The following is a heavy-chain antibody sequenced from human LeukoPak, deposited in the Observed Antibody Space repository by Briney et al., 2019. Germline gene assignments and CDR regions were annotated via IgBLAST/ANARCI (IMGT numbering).Heavy chain of an antibody. Sequence: SETLSLTCTVSGGSISSSSYYWGWIRQPPGKGLEWIGSIYYSGSTYYNPSLKSRVTIPVDTSKNQFSLKLSSVTAADTAVYYCARDADYYDSSGYYSLYFDYWGQGTLVTVSS. V-gene: IGHV4-39*07. D-gene: IGHD3-22*01. CDR3: ARDADYYDSSGYYSLYFDY. J-gene: IGHJ4*02. CDR1: GGSISSSSYY. CDR2: IYYSGST.